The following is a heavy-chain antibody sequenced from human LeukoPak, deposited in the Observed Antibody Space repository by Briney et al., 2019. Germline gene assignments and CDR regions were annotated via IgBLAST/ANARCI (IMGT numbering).Heavy chain of an antibody. D-gene: IGHD6-13*01. J-gene: IGHJ4*02. Sequence: PSETLSLTCTVSGVSISGYYRSWIRQPPGKGLEWIGYIYYIGSTNYNPSLKSRVTISVDTSKNQFSLKLSSVTAADTAVYYCARSSIGYSSSWYLDYWGQGTLVTVSS. CDR1: GVSISGYY. CDR3: ARSSIGYSSSWYLDY. V-gene: IGHV4-59*01. CDR2: IYYIGST.